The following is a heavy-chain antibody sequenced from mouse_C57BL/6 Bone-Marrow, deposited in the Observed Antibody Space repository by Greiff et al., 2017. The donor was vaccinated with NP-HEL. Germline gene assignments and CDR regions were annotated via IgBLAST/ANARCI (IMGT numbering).Heavy chain of an antibody. J-gene: IGHJ2*01. CDR3: ARGGGSRRNYFDY. CDR1: GYAFSSSW. Sequence: QVQLQQSGPELVKPGASVKISCKASGYAFSSSWMNWVKQRPGTGLEWIGRIYPGDGDTNYNGKFKGKATLTADKSSSTAYMQLSSLTSEDSAVYFCARGGGSRRNYFDYWGQGTTLTVSS. CDR2: IYPGDGDT. D-gene: IGHD1-1*01. V-gene: IGHV1-82*01.